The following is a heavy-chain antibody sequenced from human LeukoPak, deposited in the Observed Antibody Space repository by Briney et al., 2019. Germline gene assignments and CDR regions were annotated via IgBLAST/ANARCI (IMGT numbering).Heavy chain of an antibody. D-gene: IGHD2-15*01. CDR1: GFTFSSYA. CDR2: ISYDGSNK. V-gene: IGHV3-30-3*01. Sequence: GGSLRLSCAASGFTFSSYAMSWVRQAPGKGLEWVAVISYDGSNKYYADSVKGRFTISRDNSKNTLYLQMNSLRAEDTAVYYCARDEGYCSGGSCYSEDYYYGMDVWGQGTTVTVSS. J-gene: IGHJ6*02. CDR3: ARDEGYCSGGSCYSEDYYYGMDV.